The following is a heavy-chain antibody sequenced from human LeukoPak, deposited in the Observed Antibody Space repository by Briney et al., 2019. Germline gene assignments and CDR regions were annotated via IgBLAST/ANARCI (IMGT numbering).Heavy chain of an antibody. CDR3: ARRVAAAGTRFFDP. J-gene: IGHJ5*02. CDR1: GYSISSGYY. Sequence: SETLSLTCTVSGYSISSGYYWGWIRQPPGKGLEWIGTIYQSGSTYYNPSLKSRVIISVDTSKNQSSLRLSSVTAADTAVYYCARRVAAAGTRFFDPWGQGTLVTVSS. D-gene: IGHD6-13*01. CDR2: IYQSGST. V-gene: IGHV4-38-2*02.